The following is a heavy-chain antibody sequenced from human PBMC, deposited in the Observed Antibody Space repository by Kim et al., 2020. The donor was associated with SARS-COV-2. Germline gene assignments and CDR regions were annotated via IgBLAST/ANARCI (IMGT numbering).Heavy chain of an antibody. D-gene: IGHD3-22*01. CDR1: GFTVSSNY. CDR3: ARDFRYYYDSSGYFAFDI. Sequence: GGSLRLSCAASGFTVSSNYMSWVRQAPGKGLEWVSVIYSGGSTYYADSVKGRFTISRDTSKNSLYLQMNSLGADDTAVYYCARDFRYYYDSSGYFAFDIWGQGTMVTVSS. V-gene: IGHV3-53*01. CDR2: IYSGGST. J-gene: IGHJ3*02.